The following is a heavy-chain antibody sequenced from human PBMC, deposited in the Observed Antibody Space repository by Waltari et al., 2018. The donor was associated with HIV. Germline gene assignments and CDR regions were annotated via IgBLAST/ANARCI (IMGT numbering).Heavy chain of an antibody. CDR1: GFSFSSSD. D-gene: IGHD1-26*01. CDR3: AKGVGSPVLFDC. CDR2: VNSRSTAV. Sequence: EVQLVESGGTLVQPGGSLRLSCGASGFSFSSSDMAWFRQAPGKGVEWISYVNSRSTAVYYAHSVKGLVTISRDDDENSVSLLMTGVTADDTGLYYCAKGVGSPVLFDCWGRGTQVTVSS. V-gene: IGHV3-48*03. J-gene: IGHJ4*02.